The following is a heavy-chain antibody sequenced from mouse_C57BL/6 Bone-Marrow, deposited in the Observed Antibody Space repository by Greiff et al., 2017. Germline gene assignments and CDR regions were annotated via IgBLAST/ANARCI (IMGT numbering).Heavy chain of an antibody. D-gene: IGHD3-2*02. CDR2: IDPENGDT. CDR3: TTDSSGYGY. J-gene: IGHJ2*01. Sequence: VQLQQSGAELVRPGASVKLSCTASGFNIKDDYMHWVKPTPEQGLEWIGRIDPENGDTEYASKFQGTATITADTSSNTADLQLSSLTSEDNAVYYCTTDSSGYGYWGQGTTLTVSS. V-gene: IGHV14-4*01. CDR1: GFNIKDDY.